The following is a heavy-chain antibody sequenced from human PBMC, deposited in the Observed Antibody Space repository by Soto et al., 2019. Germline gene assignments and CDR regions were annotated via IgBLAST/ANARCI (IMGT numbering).Heavy chain of an antibody. CDR3: AMVDVYVTPSPQDV. Sequence: QVQLVQSGAEVKNPGASVKLSCKASGYTFTRYGIGWARQAPGQWLEWMGWINTYNGNTNYAQNVQGRVTLTTDTSTSTAYMELRSLRPNDTAIYYCAMVDVYVTPSPQDVWGQGTTVIVSS. D-gene: IGHD3-16*01. J-gene: IGHJ6*02. CDR2: INTYNGNT. V-gene: IGHV1-18*01. CDR1: GYTFTRYG.